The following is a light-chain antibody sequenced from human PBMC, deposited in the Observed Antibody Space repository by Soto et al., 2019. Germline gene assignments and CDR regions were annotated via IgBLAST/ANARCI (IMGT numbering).Light chain of an antibody. CDR1: QSVLFSPNNKNY. V-gene: IGKV4-1*01. CDR3: QQYHSAPQT. J-gene: IGKJ1*01. CDR2: WAS. Sequence: DIVLTQSPDSLAVSLGERATINCKSSQSVLFSPNNKNYLAWYQQKPGQPPKLLIYWASTRESGVPDRFSGSGSRTDFTLTISSLQAEDVACYYCQQYHSAPQTFGQGTKVEIK.